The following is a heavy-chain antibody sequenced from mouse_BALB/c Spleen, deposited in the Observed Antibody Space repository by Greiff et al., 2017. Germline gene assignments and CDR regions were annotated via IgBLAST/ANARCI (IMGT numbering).Heavy chain of an antibody. CDR3: ARKELSSAMDY. CDR1: GYAFTNYL. V-gene: IGHV1-54*01. Sequence: QVQLKQSGAELVRPGTSVKVSCKASGYAFTNYLIEWVKQRPGQGLEWIGVINPGSGGTNYNEKFKGKATLTADKSSSTAYMQLSSLTSDDSAVYFCARKELSSAMDYWGQGTSVTVSS. CDR2: INPGSGGT. J-gene: IGHJ4*01.